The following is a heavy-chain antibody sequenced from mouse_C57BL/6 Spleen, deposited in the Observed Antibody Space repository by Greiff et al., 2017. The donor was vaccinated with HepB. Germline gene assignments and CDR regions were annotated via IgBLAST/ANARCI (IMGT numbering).Heavy chain of an antibody. V-gene: IGHV2-2*01. CDR2: IWSGGSP. CDR3: ARNFITTVVASGAMDY. Sequence: VQLVESGPGLVQPSQSLSITCTVSGFSLTSYGVHWVRQSPGKGLEWLGVIWSGGSPDYNAAFISRLSISKDNSKSQVFFKMNSLQADDTAIYYCARNFITTVVASGAMDYWGQGTSVTVSS. CDR1: GFSLTSYG. J-gene: IGHJ4*01. D-gene: IGHD1-1*01.